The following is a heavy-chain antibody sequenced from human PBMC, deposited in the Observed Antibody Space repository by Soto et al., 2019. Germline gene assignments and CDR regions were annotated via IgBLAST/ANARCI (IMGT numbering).Heavy chain of an antibody. CDR2: IWYDGSNK. CDR3: ARVDEYNWRVYYYYGMDV. Sequence: SGGSLRLSCAASGFTFSSYGMHWVRQAPGKGLEWVAVIWYDGSNKYYADSVKGRFTISRDNSKNTLYLQMNSLRAEDTAVYYCARVDEYNWRVYYYYGMDVWGQGTKVTVSS. D-gene: IGHD1-20*01. V-gene: IGHV3-33*01. CDR1: GFTFSSYG. J-gene: IGHJ6*02.